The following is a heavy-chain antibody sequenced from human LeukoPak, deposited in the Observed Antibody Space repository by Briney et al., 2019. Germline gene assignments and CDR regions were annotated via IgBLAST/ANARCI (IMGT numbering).Heavy chain of an antibody. CDR2: FSGTSST. V-gene: IGHV3-23*01. CDR1: GFTFSSYA. Sequence: GGSLRLSCAASGFTFSSYAMSWVRRPPGKGLEWVSTFSGTSSTSYADAVKGRVTISRDNSKNTLYLQMNSLGAEDTAVYYCAKLKQWQPQRYFFEYWGQGALVTVAS. CDR3: AKLKQWQPQRYFFEY. D-gene: IGHD6-19*01. J-gene: IGHJ4*02.